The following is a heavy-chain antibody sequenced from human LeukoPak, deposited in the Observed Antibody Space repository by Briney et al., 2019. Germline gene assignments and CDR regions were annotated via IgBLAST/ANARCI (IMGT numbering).Heavy chain of an antibody. D-gene: IGHD2-8*01. CDR1: GFTFSSYA. J-gene: IGHJ3*02. V-gene: IGHV3-23*01. CDR2: ISGSGGST. Sequence: PGGSLRLSCAASGFTFSSYAMSWVRQAPGKGLEWVSAISGSGGSTYYADSVKGRFTISRDNSKNTLYLQMNSLRAEDTAVYYCAKDLEVVLINGGAFDIWGQGTMVTVSS. CDR3: AKDLEVVLINGGAFDI.